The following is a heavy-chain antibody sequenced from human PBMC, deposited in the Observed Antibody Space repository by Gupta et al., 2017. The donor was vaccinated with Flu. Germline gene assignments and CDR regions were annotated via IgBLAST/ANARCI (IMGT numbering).Heavy chain of an antibody. CDR3: TTPRYCTSTSCGSIDN. CDR2: IKRKREGERI. J-gene: IGHJ4*02. D-gene: IGHD2-2*01. Sequence: RNWVRRAGGRGMEGVGQIKRKREGERIDYAAPVERRFTISKEASMGMLYLRMGSLKTEDTAVYYCTTPRYCTSTSCGSIDNWGQGTVVTVSS. V-gene: IGHV3-15*01.